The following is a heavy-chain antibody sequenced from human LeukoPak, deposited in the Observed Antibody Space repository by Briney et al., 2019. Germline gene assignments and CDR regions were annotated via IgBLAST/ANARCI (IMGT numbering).Heavy chain of an antibody. Sequence: GASVKVSCKASGYTFTSYYMHWVRQAPGQGLEWMGGIIPIFGTANYAQKFQGRVTITADKSTSTAYMELSSLRSEDTAVYCCARQIVGAIHAWGQGTLVTVSS. J-gene: IGHJ5*02. CDR1: GYTFTSYY. D-gene: IGHD1-26*01. CDR2: IIPIFGTA. CDR3: ARQIVGAIHA. V-gene: IGHV1-69*06.